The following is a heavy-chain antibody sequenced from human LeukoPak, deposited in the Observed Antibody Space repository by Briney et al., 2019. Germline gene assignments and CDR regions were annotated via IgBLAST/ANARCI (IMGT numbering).Heavy chain of an antibody. CDR2: IYYSGST. CDR1: GASFSSSTYY. V-gene: IGHV4-39*01. J-gene: IGHJ4*02. CDR3: ARHAGGIAAAGTRPFDY. D-gene: IGHD6-13*01. Sequence: SETLSLTCTVSGASFSSSTYYWGWIRQPPGKGLEWVGSIYYSGSTYYNPSLKGRVTIAGDKYKNQFSLKLSCVTAADTAVYYCARHAGGIAAAGTRPFDYWGQGTLVTVSS.